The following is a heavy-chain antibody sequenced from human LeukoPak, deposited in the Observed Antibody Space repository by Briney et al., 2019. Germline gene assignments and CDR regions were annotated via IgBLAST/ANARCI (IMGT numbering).Heavy chain of an antibody. CDR1: GFTFSSCG. J-gene: IGHJ4*02. D-gene: IGHD4-23*01. V-gene: IGHV3-30*02. CDR2: IRYDINTK. CDR3: AKLPMTTVVPLDY. Sequence: GGSLRLSCAASGFTFSSCGMHWVRQAPGKGLEWVAFIRYDINTKSYAESVRGRFTISRDNSNNTLYLEMNSLRAEDTAVYYCAKLPMTTVVPLDYWGQGTLVTVSS.